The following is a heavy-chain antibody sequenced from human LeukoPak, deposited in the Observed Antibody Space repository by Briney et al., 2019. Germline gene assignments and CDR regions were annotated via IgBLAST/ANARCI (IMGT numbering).Heavy chain of an antibody. CDR3: AREFGELFHYYYGMDV. CDR2: ISSSGSTI. CDR1: GFTFSSYE. D-gene: IGHD3-10*01. V-gene: IGHV3-48*03. J-gene: IGHJ6*04. Sequence: GGSLRLSCAASGFTFSSYEMNWVRQAPGKGLEWVSYISSSGSTIYYAESVKGRFTISRENAKNSLYLQMNSLRAEDTAVYYCAREFGELFHYYYGMDVWGKGTTVTVSS.